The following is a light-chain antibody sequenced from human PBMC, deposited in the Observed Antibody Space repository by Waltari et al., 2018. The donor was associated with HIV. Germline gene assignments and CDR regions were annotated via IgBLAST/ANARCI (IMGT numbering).Light chain of an antibody. CDR3: QSYDTKTHWV. J-gene: IGLJ3*02. CDR1: NGSMGSNY. CDR2: EDN. Sequence: NFMLTPPHSESGAAGKPVTICCHRDNGSMGSNYVQWFQQRPGSSPRTLIFEDNQRPSGVSDRFSASIDSSSSSASLTISGLKTEDEGHYYCQSYDTKTHWVFGGGSKLTVL. V-gene: IGLV6-57*01.